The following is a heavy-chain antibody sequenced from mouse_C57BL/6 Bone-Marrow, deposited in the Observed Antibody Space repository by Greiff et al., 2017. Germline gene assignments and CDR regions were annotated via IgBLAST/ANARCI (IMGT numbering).Heavy chain of an antibody. Sequence: QVQLQQPGAELVKPGASVKLSCKASGYTFTSYWMHWVKQRPGQGLEWIGMIHPNSGSTNYNEKFKSKATLTVDKSSSTAYMQLSSLTSEDSAVYYCARVILRWGVYFDYWGQGTTLTVSS. CDR1: GYTFTSYW. J-gene: IGHJ2*01. V-gene: IGHV1-64*01. CDR2: IHPNSGST. D-gene: IGHD1-1*01. CDR3: ARVILRWGVYFDY.